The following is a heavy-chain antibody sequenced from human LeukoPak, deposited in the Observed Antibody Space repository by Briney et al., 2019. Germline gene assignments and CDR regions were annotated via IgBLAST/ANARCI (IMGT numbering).Heavy chain of an antibody. J-gene: IGHJ4*02. D-gene: IGHD2-15*01. CDR1: GGSFSGYY. CDR2: INHSGST. V-gene: IGHV4-34*01. Sequence: KASETLSLTCAVCGGSFSGYYWSWIRQPPGKGLEWIGEINHSGSTNYNPSLKSRVTISVDTSKNQFSLKLSSVTAADTAVYYWASPGHCSGGSCYHSFDYWGQGTLVTVSS. CDR3: ASPGHCSGGSCYHSFDY.